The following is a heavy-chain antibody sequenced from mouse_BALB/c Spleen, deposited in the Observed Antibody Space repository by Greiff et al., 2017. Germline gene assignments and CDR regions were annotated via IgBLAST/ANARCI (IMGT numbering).Heavy chain of an antibody. V-gene: IGHV5-17*02. CDR2: ISSGSSTI. D-gene: IGHD2-1*01. CDR1: GFTFSSFG. CDR3: ARDYGNYEGYFDY. Sequence: EVMLVESGGGLVQPGGSRKLSCAASGFTFSSFGMHWVRQAPEKGLEWVAYISSGSSTIYYADTVKGRFTISRDNPKNTLFLQMTSLRSEDTAMYYCARDYGNYEGYFDYWGQGTTLTVSS. J-gene: IGHJ2*01.